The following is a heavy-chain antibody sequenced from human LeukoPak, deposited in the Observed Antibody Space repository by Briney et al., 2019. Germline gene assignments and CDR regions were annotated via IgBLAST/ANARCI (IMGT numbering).Heavy chain of an antibody. D-gene: IGHD5-18*01. V-gene: IGHV5-51*01. CDR1: GYSFTNYW. Sequence: GESLKISCKASGYSFTNYWIGWVRQMPEKGLEWMGIIDPSDSDTRYTPSFQGQVTISADKSLTTAYLQWNRLKASDTAMYYCARQTAMGRSGDFWGQGTLVTVSS. J-gene: IGHJ4*02. CDR3: ARQTAMGRSGDF. CDR2: IDPSDSDT.